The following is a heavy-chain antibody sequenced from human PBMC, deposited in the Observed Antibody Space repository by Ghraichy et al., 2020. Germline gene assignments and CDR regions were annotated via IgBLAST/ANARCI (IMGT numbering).Heavy chain of an antibody. V-gene: IGHV1-69*13. CDR3: ARGWYGGTTGTGLLQY. D-gene: IGHD1-1*01. CDR2: IIPIFGTA. J-gene: IGHJ4*02. CDR1: GGTFSSYA. Sequence: SVKVSCKASGGTFSSYAISWVRQAPGQGLEWMGGIIPIFGTANYAQKFQGRVTITADESTSTAYMELSSLRSEDTAVYYCARGWYGGTTGTGLLQYWGQGTLVTVSS.